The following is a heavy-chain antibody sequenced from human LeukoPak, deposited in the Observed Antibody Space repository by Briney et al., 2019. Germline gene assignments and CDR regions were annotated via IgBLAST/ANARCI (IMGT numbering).Heavy chain of an antibody. V-gene: IGHV4-59*01. CDR1: GGSITAYF. Sequence: SETPSLTCTVSGGSITAYFWTWIRQSPGKGLEWIGYIYHSGTTNYNPSLKSRVTISVGTSKNQFSLKLSSVTAADTAVYYCAQKAPYSPGYSQHWGQGTLVTVSS. CDR3: AQKAPYSPGYSQH. D-gene: IGHD2-15*01. J-gene: IGHJ1*01. CDR2: IYHSGTT.